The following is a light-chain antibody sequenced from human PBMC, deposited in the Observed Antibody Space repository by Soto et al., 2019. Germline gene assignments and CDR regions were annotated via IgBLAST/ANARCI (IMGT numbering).Light chain of an antibody. CDR3: QQTYSTPRGA. J-gene: IGKJ1*01. CDR1: ESIRNN. CDR2: AAS. V-gene: IGKV1-39*01. Sequence: DIQMTQSPSSLSASVGDRVTITCRASESIRNNLNWYQQKPGKAPKLLIYAASTLQSGVPSRFSGGGSRTEFTLTIGSLQPEDFTTYYCQQTYSTPRGAFGQGTKVEFQ.